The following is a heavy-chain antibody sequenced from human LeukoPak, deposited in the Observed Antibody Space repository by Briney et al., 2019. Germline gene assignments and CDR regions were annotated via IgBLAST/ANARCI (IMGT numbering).Heavy chain of an antibody. V-gene: IGHV3-33*01. CDR1: GFTFSSYG. D-gene: IGHD4-17*01. CDR2: IFYYGSHN. Sequence: PGGSLRLSCAASGFTFSSYGMHWVRQAPGKGLESVALIFYYGSHNYFADSVKGRFTISRDNSKNTLYLQMNSLRAEDTAVYYCAGGTYALDFWGQGTLVTVPS. J-gene: IGHJ4*02. CDR3: AGGTYALDF.